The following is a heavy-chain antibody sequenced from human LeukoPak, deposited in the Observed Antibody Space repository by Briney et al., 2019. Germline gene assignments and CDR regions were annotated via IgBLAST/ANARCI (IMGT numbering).Heavy chain of an antibody. J-gene: IGHJ4*02. CDR3: ARRTFGRVIAY. V-gene: IGHV4-34*01. Sequence: SETLSLTCAVYGGSFNGYYWSWIRQPPGKGLEWIGEINHSGSTNYSPSLKSRVTLSVDTSKNQFSLRLSSVTAADTAVYYCARRTFGRVIAYWGQGTLVTASS. CDR2: INHSGST. CDR1: GGSFNGYY. D-gene: IGHD3-16*02.